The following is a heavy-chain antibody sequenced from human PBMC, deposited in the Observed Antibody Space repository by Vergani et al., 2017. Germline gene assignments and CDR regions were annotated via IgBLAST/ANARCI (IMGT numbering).Heavy chain of an antibody. Sequence: EVQLLESGGGLVQPGGSLRLSCAASGFTFSSYAMSWVRQAPGKGLEWVSAISGSGGSTYYADSVKGRFTISRDNSKNTLYLQMNSLRAEDPAVYYCAKKSLGMGSSGYYDYWGRGTLVTVSS. J-gene: IGHJ4*02. CDR1: GFTFSSYA. CDR2: ISGSGGST. CDR3: AKKSLGMGSSGYYDY. V-gene: IGHV3-23*01. D-gene: IGHD3-22*01.